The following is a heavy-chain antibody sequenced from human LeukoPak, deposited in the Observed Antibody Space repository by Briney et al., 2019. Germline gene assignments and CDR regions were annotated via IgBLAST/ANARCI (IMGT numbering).Heavy chain of an antibody. J-gene: IGHJ4*02. D-gene: IGHD3-22*01. CDR3: AKVGSSGYRDY. CDR2: LSGSGGTT. Sequence: PGGSLRLSCAASGFTFSSYAMTWVRQAPGKGLEWVSSLSGSGGTTYYADSVKGRFTISRDNSKNTLFLQMNSLRAEDTAVYYCAKVGSSGYRDYWGQGNLVTVSS. V-gene: IGHV3-23*01. CDR1: GFTFSSYA.